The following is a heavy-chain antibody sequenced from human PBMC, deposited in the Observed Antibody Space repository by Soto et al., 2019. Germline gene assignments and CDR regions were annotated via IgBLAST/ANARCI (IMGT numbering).Heavy chain of an antibody. CDR2: ILPIFGTA. V-gene: IGHV1-69*12. Sequence: QVQLVQSGAEVKKPGSSVKVSCKASGGTFSSYAISWVRQAPGQGLEWMGGILPIFGTANYAQKFQGRVTITADASTSTAYMELSSLRSEDTAVYYCARSITGTVSYYYGMDVWGQGTTVTVSS. CDR3: ARSITGTVSYYYGMDV. J-gene: IGHJ6*02. CDR1: GGTFSSYA. D-gene: IGHD1-20*01.